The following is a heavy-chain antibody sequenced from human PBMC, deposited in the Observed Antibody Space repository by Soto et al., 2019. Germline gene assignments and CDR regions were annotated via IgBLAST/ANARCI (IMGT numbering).Heavy chain of an antibody. CDR3: ASNTIFGTNYYYYYGMDV. V-gene: IGHV4-39*01. Sequence: QLQLQESGPGLVKPSETLSLTCTVSGGSISSSSYYWGWIRQPPGKGLEWIGSIYYSGSTYYNPSLKSRVTISVDTSKNQFSLKLSSVTAADTAVYYCASNTIFGTNYYYYYGMDVWGQGTTVTVSS. D-gene: IGHD3-3*01. CDR2: IYYSGST. CDR1: GGSISSSSYY. J-gene: IGHJ6*02.